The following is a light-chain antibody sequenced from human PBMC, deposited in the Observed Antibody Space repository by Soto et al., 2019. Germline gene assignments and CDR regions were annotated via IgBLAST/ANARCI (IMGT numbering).Light chain of an antibody. CDR2: GAS. Sequence: EIVMTQSPATLSVSPGERATLSCRASQSVSSSLAWYQKKPGQAPRLLIYGASTRATATPARFSGSGSGTQFTLTISSLQSEDFAVYYCQQYKTWAQTFGQGTKVEIK. J-gene: IGKJ1*01. CDR1: QSVSSS. V-gene: IGKV3-15*01. CDR3: QQYKTWAQT.